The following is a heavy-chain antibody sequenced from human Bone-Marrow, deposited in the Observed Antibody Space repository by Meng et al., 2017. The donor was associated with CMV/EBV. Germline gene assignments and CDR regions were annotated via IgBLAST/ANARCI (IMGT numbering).Heavy chain of an antibody. CDR2: INHSGST. CDR1: GGSFSGYY. D-gene: IGHD1-7*01. J-gene: IGHJ4*02. Sequence: SETLSLTCAVYGGSFSGYYWSWIRQPPGKGLEWIGEINHSGSTNYNPSLKSRVTISVDTSKNQFSLKLSSVTAADTAVYYCARARDGTGTTWVLDYWGQGTRVTGFS. CDR3: ARARDGTGTTWVLDY. V-gene: IGHV4-34*01.